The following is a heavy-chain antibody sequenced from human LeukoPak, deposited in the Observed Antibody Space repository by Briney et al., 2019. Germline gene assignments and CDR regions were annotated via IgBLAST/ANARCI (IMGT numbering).Heavy chain of an antibody. Sequence: KAGGSLRLSCAASGFTFSTYAMNWVRQAPGKGLEWVSSITSSGSYIFYADSVRGRFTISRDNAKNSLYLQMHSLRAEDTAVYYCAREEGCSGGSCYRVRYDYWGQGTLVTVSS. J-gene: IGHJ4*02. CDR2: ITSSGSYI. CDR3: AREEGCSGGSCYRVRYDY. CDR1: GFTFSTYA. V-gene: IGHV3-21*01. D-gene: IGHD2-15*01.